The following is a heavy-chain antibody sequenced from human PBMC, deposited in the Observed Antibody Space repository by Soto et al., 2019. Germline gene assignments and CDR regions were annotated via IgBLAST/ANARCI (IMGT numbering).Heavy chain of an antibody. J-gene: IGHJ4*02. V-gene: IGHV1-69*04. D-gene: IGHD3-10*01. CDR2: VNPILSMS. CDR3: ATSYGSGYRAFDY. Sequence: QLQLVQSGAEVKRPGSSVKVSCKASGDTFSFYSINWVRQAPGLGLEWMGRVNPILSMSNYAQRFQGRVTMTADKSTSTAYMELSGLRSEDTAMYYCATSYGSGYRAFDYWGQGALVTVSS. CDR1: GDTFSFYS.